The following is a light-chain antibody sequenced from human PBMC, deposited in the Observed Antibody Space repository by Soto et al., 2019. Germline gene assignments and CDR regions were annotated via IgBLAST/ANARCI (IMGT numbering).Light chain of an antibody. CDR1: SSDVGGYNY. V-gene: IGLV2-14*01. J-gene: IGLJ1*01. CDR3: SSYTSSSTLSYV. CDR2: DVS. Sequence: QSVLTQPASVSGSPGQSITISCTGTSSDVGGYNYVSWYQQHPGKAPKLMIYDVSNRPSGVSNRFSGSKSGNTASLTISGLQAEDEADYYCSSYTSSSTLSYVFRTGTKVTVL.